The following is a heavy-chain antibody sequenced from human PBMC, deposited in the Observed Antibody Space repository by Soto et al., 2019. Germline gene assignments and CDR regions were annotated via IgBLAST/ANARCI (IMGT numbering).Heavy chain of an antibody. V-gene: IGHV3-23*01. CDR3: AKASTFVGGGGY. D-gene: IGHD1-26*01. CDR1: GITFSNYA. CDR2: ISGRGDST. Sequence: GGSLRLSCAASGITFSNYALSWVRQAPGKGLEWVSAISGRGDSTYYADSVRGRFTISRDNSQNTLYLQMNSLRVEDTAVYYCAKASTFVGGGGYWGQGTLVTVSS. J-gene: IGHJ4*02.